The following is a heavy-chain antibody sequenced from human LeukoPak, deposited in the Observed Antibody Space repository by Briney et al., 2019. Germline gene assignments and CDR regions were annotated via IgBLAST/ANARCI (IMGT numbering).Heavy chain of an antibody. V-gene: IGHV3-NL1*01. CDR2: IYSDNT. J-gene: IGHJ4*02. D-gene: IGHD4/OR15-4a*01. CDR1: GFTFSSYG. Sequence: GGSLRLSCAASGFTFSSYGMHWVRQAPGKGLEWVSFIYSDNTHYSDSVKGRFTISRENSKKTLYLKMNSLRAEDTAVYYCARRAGAYSHPYDYWGQGTLVTVSS. CDR3: ARRAGAYSHPYDY.